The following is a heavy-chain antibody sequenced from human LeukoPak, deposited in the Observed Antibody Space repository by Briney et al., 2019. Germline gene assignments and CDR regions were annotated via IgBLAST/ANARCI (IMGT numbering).Heavy chain of an antibody. Sequence: ASVKVSCKTSGDTFSDYYIHWVRQAPGQGLEWVGWINPNSGDTNYAQKFQGRVTMTRDTSFSIAYMELSSLRPDDTAVYFCARDRVLWSGYKLAVWGQGTLVTVSS. CDR1: GDTFSDYY. V-gene: IGHV1-2*02. CDR3: ARDRVLWSGYKLAV. J-gene: IGHJ4*02. D-gene: IGHD3-3*01. CDR2: INPNSGDT.